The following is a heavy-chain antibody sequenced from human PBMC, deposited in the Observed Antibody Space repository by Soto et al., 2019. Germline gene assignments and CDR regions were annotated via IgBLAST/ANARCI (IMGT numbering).Heavy chain of an antibody. CDR2: INAGNGNT. CDR1: GYTFTSYA. Sequence: ASVKVSCKASGYTFTSYAMHWVRQAPGQRLEWMGWINAGNGNTKYSQKFQGRVTITRDTSASTAYMELSSLRSEDTAVYYCARGQWFGELSTVAFDIWGQGTMVTVSS. D-gene: IGHD3-10*01. J-gene: IGHJ3*02. V-gene: IGHV1-3*01. CDR3: ARGQWFGELSTVAFDI.